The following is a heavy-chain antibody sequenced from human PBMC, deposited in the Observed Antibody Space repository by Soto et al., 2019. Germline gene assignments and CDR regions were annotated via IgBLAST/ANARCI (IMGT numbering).Heavy chain of an antibody. V-gene: IGHV6-1*01. Sequence: SQTLSLTCAISGDSVSSNSAAWNWIRQSPSRGLEWLGRTYYRSKWYNDYAVSVKSRITINPDTSKNQFSLQLNSVTPEDTAVYCCAREVSSGWPGYYYYGMDVGGQGTTVTVSS. CDR1: GDSVSSNSAA. CDR2: TYYRSKWYN. J-gene: IGHJ6*02. CDR3: AREVSSGWPGYYYYGMDV. D-gene: IGHD6-19*01.